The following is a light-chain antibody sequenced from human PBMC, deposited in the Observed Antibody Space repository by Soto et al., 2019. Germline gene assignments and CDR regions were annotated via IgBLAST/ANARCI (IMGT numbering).Light chain of an antibody. CDR1: SRDVGGYNY. J-gene: IGLJ1*01. CDR3: SSYTSSSTPYV. CDR2: DVS. V-gene: IGLV2-14*01. Sequence: QSVLTQPASVSGSPGQAIPISCTGTSRDVGGYNYVSWYQQHPGKAPKLMIYDVSHRPSGVSNRFSGSKSGNTASLTISGLQAEDEADYYCSSYTSSSTPYVFGTGTKVTVL.